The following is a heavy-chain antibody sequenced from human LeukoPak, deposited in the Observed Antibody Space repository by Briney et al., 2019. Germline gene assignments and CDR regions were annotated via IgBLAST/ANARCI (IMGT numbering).Heavy chain of an antibody. J-gene: IGHJ5*02. V-gene: IGHV1-69*13. CDR1: GGTFSSYA. Sequence: SVKVSCKASGGTFSSYAISWVRQAPGQGLEWRGGNIPIFGTANYAQKLQGRVTITADESTSTAYMELSSLRSEDTAVYYCARARALFYCSSTSCYGFDPWGQGTLVTVSS. D-gene: IGHD2-2*01. CDR3: ARARALFYCSSTSCYGFDP. CDR2: NIPIFGTA.